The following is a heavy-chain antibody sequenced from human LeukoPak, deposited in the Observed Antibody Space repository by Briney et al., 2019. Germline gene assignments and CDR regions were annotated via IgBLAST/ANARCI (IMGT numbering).Heavy chain of an antibody. V-gene: IGHV3-48*02. J-gene: IGHJ4*02. CDR2: ITSNSVTK. CDR3: ARGFNSGNYVA. CDR1: GFTFSIYG. Sequence: GGSLGLSCVASGFTFSIYGMDWVRQAPGKGLEWLSSITSNSVTKKYAESVKGRFTISRDNAKNSLYLQMNSLRDEDTAVYSCARGFNSGNYVAWGQGTLVTVSS. D-gene: IGHD3-10*01.